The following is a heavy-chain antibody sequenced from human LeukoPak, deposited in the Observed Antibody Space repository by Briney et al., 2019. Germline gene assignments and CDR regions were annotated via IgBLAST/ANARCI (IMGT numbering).Heavy chain of an antibody. CDR3: ARGVGDSSGYYMNYFDY. J-gene: IGHJ4*02. CDR1: GFTFCSYG. CDR2: IWYDGSNK. D-gene: IGHD3-22*01. Sequence: GESLRLSCAASGFTFCSYGMHWVRQAPGKGLEWVAVIWYDGSNKYYADSVKGRFTISRDNSKNTLYLQMNSLRAEDTAVYYCARGVGDSSGYYMNYFDYWGQGTLVTVSS. V-gene: IGHV3-33*01.